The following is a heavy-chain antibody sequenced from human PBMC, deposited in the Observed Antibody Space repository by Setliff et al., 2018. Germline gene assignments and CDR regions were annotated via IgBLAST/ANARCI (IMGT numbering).Heavy chain of an antibody. V-gene: IGHV1-18*01. CDR3: ARRPGWVVIPAATANFDY. Sequence: GASVKVSCKPSGYTFNTFGISWVRQAPGQGFEWMGWISTNNGKTEYSQKLQGRVTMTTDTSTSTAYMELRSLRSDDTAVYYCARRPGWVVIPAATANFDYWGQGTLVTVSS. D-gene: IGHD2-2*01. J-gene: IGHJ4*02. CDR1: GYTFNTFG. CDR2: ISTNNGKT.